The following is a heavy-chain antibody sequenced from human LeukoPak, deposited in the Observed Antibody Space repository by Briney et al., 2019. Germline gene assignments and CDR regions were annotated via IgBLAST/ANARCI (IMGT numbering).Heavy chain of an antibody. CDR3: ARVGVVAARRFGWFDP. Sequence: SVKVSCKASGFTFIKSAVQWVRQARGQRLEWIGWIVVGSGNKNYAQKFQERVTITRDTSTSTAYMELSGLRSEDAAVYYCARVGVVAARRFGWFDPWGQGTLVTVSS. V-gene: IGHV1-58*01. D-gene: IGHD6-6*01. CDR2: IVVGSGNK. J-gene: IGHJ5*02. CDR1: GFTFIKSA.